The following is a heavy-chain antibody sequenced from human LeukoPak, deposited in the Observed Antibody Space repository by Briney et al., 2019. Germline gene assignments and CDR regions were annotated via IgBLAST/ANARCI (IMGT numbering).Heavy chain of an antibody. Sequence: PGGSLRLSCAAPGFTFSSYSMNWVRQAPGKGLEWVSSISSSSSYIYYADSVKGRFTISRDNAKNSLYLQMNSLRAEDTAVYYCAREGSGNAFDIWGQGTMVTVSS. V-gene: IGHV3-21*01. J-gene: IGHJ3*02. CDR1: GFTFSSYS. CDR2: ISSSSSYI. D-gene: IGHD3-10*01. CDR3: AREGSGNAFDI.